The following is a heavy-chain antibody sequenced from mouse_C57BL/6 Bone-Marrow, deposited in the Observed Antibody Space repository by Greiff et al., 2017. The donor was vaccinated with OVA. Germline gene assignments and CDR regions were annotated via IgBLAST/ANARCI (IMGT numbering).Heavy chain of an antibody. D-gene: IGHD3-2*02. J-gene: IGHJ3*01. Sequence: VMLVESGAELVRPGTSVKVSCKASGYAFTNYLIEWVKQRPGQGLEWIGVINPGSGGTNYNEKFKGKATLTADKSSSTAYMQLSSLTSEDSAVYFCARGGQLRLLSWFAYWGQGTLVTVSA. CDR2: INPGSGGT. CDR3: ARGGQLRLLSWFAY. CDR1: GYAFTNYL. V-gene: IGHV1-54*01.